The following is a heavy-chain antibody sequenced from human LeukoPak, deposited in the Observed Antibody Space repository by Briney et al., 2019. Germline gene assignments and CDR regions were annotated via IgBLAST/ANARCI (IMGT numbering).Heavy chain of an antibody. CDR2: ISWNSGSI. J-gene: IGHJ3*02. Sequence: SLRLSCAASWFTFDDYGMQGVRRNAGFGLEWVSGISWNSGSIGYADSVKGRFTISRDNAKNSLYLQMNSLRAEDTAVYYCASDSFDIWGQGTMVTVSS. V-gene: IGHV3-9*01. CDR3: ASDSFDI. CDR1: WFTFDDYG.